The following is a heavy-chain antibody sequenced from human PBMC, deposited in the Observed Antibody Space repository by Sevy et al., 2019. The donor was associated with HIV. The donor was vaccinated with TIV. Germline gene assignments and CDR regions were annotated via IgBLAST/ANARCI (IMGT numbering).Heavy chain of an antibody. CDR3: ARDLCSGGSCYSGFPDY. Sequence: GGSLRLSCAASGFTFSSYSMNWVRQAPGKGLEWVSSISSSSYIYYADSVKGRFTISRDNAKNSLYLQMNSLRAEDTAVYYCARDLCSGGSCYSGFPDYWGQGTLVTVSS. V-gene: IGHV3-21*01. CDR2: ISSSSYI. J-gene: IGHJ4*02. CDR1: GFTFSSYS. D-gene: IGHD2-15*01.